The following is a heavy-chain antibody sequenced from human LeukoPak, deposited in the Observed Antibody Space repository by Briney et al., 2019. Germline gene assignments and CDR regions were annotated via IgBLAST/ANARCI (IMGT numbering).Heavy chain of an antibody. V-gene: IGHV4-34*01. CDR1: GGSFSGYY. D-gene: IGHD6-13*01. Sequence: PSETLSLTCAVYGGSFSGYYWSWIRQPPGKGLEWMGEINHSGSTNYNPSLKSRDTISVDTSKNQFSVKLSSVTAADTAVYYCARICSSSSWYGSYYYYYMDVWGKGTTVTVSS. J-gene: IGHJ6*03. CDR2: INHSGST. CDR3: ARICSSSSWYGSYYYYYMDV.